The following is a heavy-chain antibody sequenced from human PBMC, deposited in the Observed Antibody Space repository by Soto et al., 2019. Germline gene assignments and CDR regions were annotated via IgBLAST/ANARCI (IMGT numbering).Heavy chain of an antibody. CDR1: GGTPSNSA. CDR2: IIPVFGLV. J-gene: IGHJ6*02. D-gene: IGHD3-22*01. Sequence: QVHLLLQSGAEVKKPGSSVKVSCKASGGTPSNSAISWVRQAPGQGLEWMGGIIPVFGLVKYAQNFQGRVTSTADESTNTAYMELSSLRPEDTAVYYCAGGRIVVVGSRAYYGMDVWGHWTTVTVSS. V-gene: IGHV1-69*01. CDR3: AGGRIVVVGSRAYYGMDV.